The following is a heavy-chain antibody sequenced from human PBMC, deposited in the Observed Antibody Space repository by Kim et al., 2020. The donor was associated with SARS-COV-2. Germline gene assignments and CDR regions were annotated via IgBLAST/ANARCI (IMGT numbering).Heavy chain of an antibody. CDR3: ASAGGLIVVVTNSDAFDI. J-gene: IGHJ3*02. D-gene: IGHD3-22*01. Sequence: SVKVSCKASGGTFSSYAISWVRQAPGQGLEWMGGIIPIFGTANYAQKFQGRVTITADESTSTAYMELSSLRSEDTAVYYCASAGGLIVVVTNSDAFDIWGQGTMVTVSS. V-gene: IGHV1-69*13. CDR1: GGTFSSYA. CDR2: IIPIFGTA.